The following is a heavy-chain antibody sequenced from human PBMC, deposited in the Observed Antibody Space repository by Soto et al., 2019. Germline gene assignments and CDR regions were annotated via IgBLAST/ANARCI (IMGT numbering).Heavy chain of an antibody. CDR1: GGSISSGDYY. D-gene: IGHD2-2*01. Sequence: SETLSLTCTVSGGSISSGDYYWSWIRQPPGKGLEWIGYIYYSGSTYYNPSLKSRVTISVDTSKNQFSLKLSSVTAADTAVYYCAREPKPSDDVVEEWGQGNLVTVSS. V-gene: IGHV4-30-4*01. J-gene: IGHJ4*02. CDR2: IYYSGST. CDR3: AREPKPSDDVVEE.